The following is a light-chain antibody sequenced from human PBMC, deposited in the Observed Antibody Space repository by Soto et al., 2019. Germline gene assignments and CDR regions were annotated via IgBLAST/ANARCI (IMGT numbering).Light chain of an antibody. V-gene: IGLV2-14*01. CDR1: SSDVGGYNY. CDR3: SSYTRTSTPSYVV. CDR2: EVS. J-gene: IGLJ2*01. Sequence: QSALTQPASVSGSPGQSITISCTGTSSDVGGYNYVSWYQQHPGKAPKLMIYEVSNRPSGVPNRFSGSKSGNTASLTISGLQAEDEADYSCSSYTRTSTPSYVVFGGGTKLTVL.